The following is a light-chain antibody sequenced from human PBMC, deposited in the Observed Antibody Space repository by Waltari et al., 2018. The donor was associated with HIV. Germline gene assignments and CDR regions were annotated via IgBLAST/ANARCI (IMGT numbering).Light chain of an antibody. V-gene: IGLV1-40*01. J-gene: IGLJ3*02. CDR3: QSYDIRQGVWV. Sequence: QSALTQPPSLSGAPGQRVTISCTGLARTNVGTTYDVHWYQQFPGRDTRLLISTYAHRPSGVPERVPGSKSGTSASLSITAIQPEDEATYYCQSYDIRQGVWVFGGGTQVTVL. CDR1: ARTNVGTTYD. CDR2: TYA.